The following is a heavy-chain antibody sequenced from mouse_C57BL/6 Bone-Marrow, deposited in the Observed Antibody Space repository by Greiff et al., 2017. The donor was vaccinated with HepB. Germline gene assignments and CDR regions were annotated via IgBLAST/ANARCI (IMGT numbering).Heavy chain of an antibody. CDR2: INPGNSDT. D-gene: IGHD2-12*01. Sequence: VQLQQSGTVLARPGASVKMSCKTSGYTFTSYWMHWVKQRPGQGLEWIGAINPGNSDTSYNQKFKGKAKLTAVTSASTAYMELSSLTNEDSAVYYCTIEDTTNYSMDYWGQGTSVTVSS. J-gene: IGHJ4*01. CDR1: GYTFTSYW. CDR3: TIEDTTNYSMDY. V-gene: IGHV1-5*01.